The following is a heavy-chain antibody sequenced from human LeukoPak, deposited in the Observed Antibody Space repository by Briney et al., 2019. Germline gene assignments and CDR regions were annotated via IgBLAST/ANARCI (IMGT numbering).Heavy chain of an antibody. CDR2: INSDGSTT. CDR1: GFTFSNFW. J-gene: IGHJ3*02. V-gene: IGHV3-74*01. D-gene: IGHD3-22*01. Sequence: PGGSLRLSCAASGFTFSNFWMNWVRQAPGKGLVWVSRINSDGSTTTYADSVKGRFTISRDNARNTLYLQMNSLRAEDTAVYYCARYYYDSSGSQGAFDMWGQGTMVTVSS. CDR3: ARYYYDSSGSQGAFDM.